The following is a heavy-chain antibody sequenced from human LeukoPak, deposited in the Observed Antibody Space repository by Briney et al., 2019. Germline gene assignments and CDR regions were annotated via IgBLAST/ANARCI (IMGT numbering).Heavy chain of an antibody. CDR1: GFTFSSYS. CDR3: ARSSVIRFRSSWFDF. D-gene: IGHD6-13*01. J-gene: IGHJ4*02. V-gene: IGHV3-23*01. CDR2: ISGGGSA. Sequence: QAGGSLRLSCEASGFTFSSYSMSWVRQAPGKGLEWVSAISGGGSAFYGDSVKGRFTISRDSSKNTVFLQMNSLRAEDTAVYYCARSSVIRFRSSWFDFWGQGTLVTVSS.